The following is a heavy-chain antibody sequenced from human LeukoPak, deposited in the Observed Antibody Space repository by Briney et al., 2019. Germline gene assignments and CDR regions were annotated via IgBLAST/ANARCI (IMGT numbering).Heavy chain of an antibody. Sequence: ASVKVSCKASGNTFTSNYMHWVRQAPGQGLEWMGIINTSGGSTSYAQKFQGRVTMTRDTSTSTVYMELSSQRSEDTAVYYCARGGYTYGSFDHWGQGTLVTVSS. CDR2: INTSGGST. V-gene: IGHV1-46*01. J-gene: IGHJ4*02. D-gene: IGHD5-18*01. CDR1: GNTFTSNY. CDR3: ARGGYTYGSFDH.